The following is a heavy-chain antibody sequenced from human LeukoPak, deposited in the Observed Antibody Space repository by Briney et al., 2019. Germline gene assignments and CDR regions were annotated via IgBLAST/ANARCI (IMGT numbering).Heavy chain of an antibody. CDR2: ISGSGGSR. V-gene: IGHV3-23*01. J-gene: IGHJ4*02. CDR3: AKDLWGGYDFDY. Sequence: GGSLRLSCAASGFTFSSYAMSWVRQAPGKGLEWVSAISGSGGSRYYADSVKGRFTISRDNSKNTLYLQMNSLRAEDTAVYYCAKDLWGGYDFDYWGQGTLVTVSS. CDR1: GFTFSSYA. D-gene: IGHD3-16*01.